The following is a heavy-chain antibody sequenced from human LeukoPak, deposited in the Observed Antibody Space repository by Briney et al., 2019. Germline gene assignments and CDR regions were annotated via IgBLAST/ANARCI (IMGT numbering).Heavy chain of an antibody. D-gene: IGHD6-13*01. CDR2: IIPIFGTA. Sequence: VASVKVSCKASGGTFSSYAISWVRQAPGQGLEWMGGIIPIFGTANYAQKFQGRVTITADESTSTAYMELSSLRSEDTAVYYCARALYVAAAGNYYYYYMDVWGKGTTVTISS. CDR1: GGTFSSYA. J-gene: IGHJ6*03. V-gene: IGHV1-69*13. CDR3: ARALYVAAAGNYYYYYMDV.